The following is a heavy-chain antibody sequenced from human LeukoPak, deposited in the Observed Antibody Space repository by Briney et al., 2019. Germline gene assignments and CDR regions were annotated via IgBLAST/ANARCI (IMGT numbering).Heavy chain of an antibody. CDR2: IWYDGSRK. D-gene: IGHD3-10*01. CDR3: ARYTKYYGSAPGLVDY. V-gene: IGHV3-33*01. CDR1: RFTFSNYG. Sequence: GGSLRLSCATSRFTFSNYGMHWVRQAPGMGLEWVAVIWYDGSRKYYADSVKGRFTISRDNSKNTLYLEMSRLRVEDTAVYYCARYTKYYGSAPGLVDYWGQGTLVTVSS. J-gene: IGHJ4*02.